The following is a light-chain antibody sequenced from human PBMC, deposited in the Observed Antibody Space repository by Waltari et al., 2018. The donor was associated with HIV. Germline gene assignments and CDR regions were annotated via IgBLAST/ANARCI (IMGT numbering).Light chain of an antibody. J-gene: IGLJ3*02. CDR1: SSNIGAPYD. V-gene: IGLV1-40*01. Sequence: QSVLTQPPSVSGAPGRSVIITCAGNSSNIGAPYDVHWNQQLQGAAAELLISLKSTRPSAVRARLSASKAGTSASRAITGLEAGDEADYYCQSYDSGVRASVFGGGTKLTVL. CDR3: QSYDSGVRASV. CDR2: LKS.